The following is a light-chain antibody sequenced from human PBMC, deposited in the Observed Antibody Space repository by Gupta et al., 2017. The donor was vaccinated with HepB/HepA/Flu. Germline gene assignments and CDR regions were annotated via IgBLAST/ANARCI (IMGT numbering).Light chain of an antibody. J-gene: IGLJ2*01. CDR1: SSNIGAGYD. CDR3: QSYDSSRSGVV. CDR2: GNS. V-gene: IGLV1-40*01. Sequence: QYVLTQPPSVSGAPGQRVTISCTGSSSNIGAGYDVHWYQQLPGTAPKLLIYGNSNRPSGVPDRFSGSKSGTSASLAITGLQAEDEADYYCQSYDSSRSGVVFGGGTKLTVL.